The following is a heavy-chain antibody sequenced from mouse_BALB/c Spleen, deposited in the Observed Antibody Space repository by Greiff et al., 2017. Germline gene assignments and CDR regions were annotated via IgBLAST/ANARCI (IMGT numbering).Heavy chain of an antibody. V-gene: IGHV5-12-2*01. CDR2: ISNGGGST. D-gene: IGHD4-1*01. Sequence: EVQRVESGGGLVQPGGSLKLSCAASGFTFSSYTMSWVRQTPEKRLEWVAYISNGGGSTYYPDTVKGRFTISRDNAKNTLYLQMSSLKSEDTAMYYCARHETGMGAMDYWGQGTSVTVSS. CDR1: GFTFSSYT. CDR3: ARHETGMGAMDY. J-gene: IGHJ4*01.